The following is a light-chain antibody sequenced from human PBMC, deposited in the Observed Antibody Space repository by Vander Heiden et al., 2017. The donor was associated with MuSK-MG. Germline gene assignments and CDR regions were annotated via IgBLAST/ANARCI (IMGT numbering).Light chain of an antibody. CDR2: VKSDGSH. V-gene: IGLV4-69*01. CDR1: SGNSNAA. Sequence: QPVLPQSPSAPASLRASVKLTCTLDSGNSNAAIAGHQQQPVKGPRYLMKVKSDGSHFKGDGVPYRFSGSSSGTERYLTMSSVQSDDEADYYCQTRGTGVRLFGGGTKLTVL. CDR3: QTRGTGVRL. J-gene: IGLJ3*02.